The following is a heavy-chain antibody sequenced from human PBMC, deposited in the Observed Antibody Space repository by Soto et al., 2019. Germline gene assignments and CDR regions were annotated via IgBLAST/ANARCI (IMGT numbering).Heavy chain of an antibody. CDR2: INPYNGNT. Sequence: ASVKVACKASGYPFTSYGVNCVRHAPGQGLEWMGWINPYNGNTNYAQKLQGRVTMTTDTSTSTAYLDLTSLRSDDTAVYYCARESGIPGGRPYGMDVWGQGTTVIVSS. CDR3: ARESGIPGGRPYGMDV. V-gene: IGHV1-18*04. J-gene: IGHJ6*01. CDR1: GYPFTSYG. D-gene: IGHD1-20*01.